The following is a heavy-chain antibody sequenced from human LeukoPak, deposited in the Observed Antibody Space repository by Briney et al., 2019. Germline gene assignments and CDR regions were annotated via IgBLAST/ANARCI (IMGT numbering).Heavy chain of an antibody. J-gene: IGHJ4*02. Sequence: GGSLRLSCAASGFTFSSYTMNWVGQAPGKGLEWVSYISSTSSIIYYADSVKGRFTISRDNAKNSLYLQINSLRDEDTAVYYCPRKMSGSYILDYWGQGTLVTVSS. CDR3: PRKMSGSYILDY. CDR1: GFTFSSYT. CDR2: ISSTSSII. D-gene: IGHD1-26*01. V-gene: IGHV3-48*02.